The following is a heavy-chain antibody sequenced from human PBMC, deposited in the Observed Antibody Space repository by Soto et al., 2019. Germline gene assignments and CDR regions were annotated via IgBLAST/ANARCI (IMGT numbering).Heavy chain of an antibody. D-gene: IGHD3-10*01. CDR3: ARGNYYGSGSYQYYFDY. Sequence: GGSLRLSCAASGFTVSSNYMSWVRQAPGEGLEWVSVIYSGGSTYYADSVKGRFTISRHNSKNTLYLQMNSLRAEDTAVYYCARGNYYGSGSYQYYFDYWGQGTLVTVSS. CDR1: GFTVSSNY. V-gene: IGHV3-53*04. CDR2: IYSGGST. J-gene: IGHJ4*02.